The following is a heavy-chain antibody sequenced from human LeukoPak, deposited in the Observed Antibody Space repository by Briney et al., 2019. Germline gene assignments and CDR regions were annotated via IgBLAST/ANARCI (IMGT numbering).Heavy chain of an antibody. J-gene: IGHJ4*02. D-gene: IGHD6-6*01. V-gene: IGHV3-15*01. Sequence: GGSLRLSCAVSGFTFSNAWMSWVRQAPGKGLEWVGGIKSKTDGGTTNYAAPVKGRFTISSDDSKNTLYLQMNSLKTEDTAVYYCTTPSMAARPWELPYYFDYWGEGTLVTVP. CDR2: IKSKTDGGTT. CDR1: GFTFSNAW. CDR3: TTPSMAARPWELPYYFDY.